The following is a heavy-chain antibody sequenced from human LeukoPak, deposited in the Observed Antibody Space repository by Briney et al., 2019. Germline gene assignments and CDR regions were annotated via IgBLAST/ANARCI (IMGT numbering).Heavy chain of an antibody. CDR3: ASSDYDFWSGYYTGALSYYMDV. CDR1: GGSFSGYY. V-gene: IGHV4-34*01. Sequence: PSETLSLTCAVYGGSFSGYYWSWIRQPPGKGLEWIGEINHSGSTNYNPSLKSRVTISVDTSKNQFSLKLSSVTAADTAVYYCASSDYDFWSGYYTGALSYYMDVWGNGTTVTVSS. J-gene: IGHJ6*03. D-gene: IGHD3-3*01. CDR2: INHSGST.